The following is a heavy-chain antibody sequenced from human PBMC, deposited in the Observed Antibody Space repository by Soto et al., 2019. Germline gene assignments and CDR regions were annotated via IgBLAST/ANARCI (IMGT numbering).Heavy chain of an antibody. CDR2: ISDRGDTT. D-gene: IGHD1-1*01. J-gene: IGHJ4*02. V-gene: IGHV3-23*01. CDR3: AKDKPGTTSFDY. Sequence: VGSLRLSCAASGFSISSNAMYWVRQAPGKGLEWVSGISDRGDTTHYADSVKGRFTISRDTSKNTLYLQLNTLRADDTAIYYCAKDKPGTTSFDYWGQGTLVTVSS. CDR1: GFSISSNA.